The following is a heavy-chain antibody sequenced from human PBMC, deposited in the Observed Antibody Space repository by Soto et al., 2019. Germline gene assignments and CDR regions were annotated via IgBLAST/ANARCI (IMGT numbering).Heavy chain of an antibody. V-gene: IGHV4-4*02. CDR1: CDTTISYNW. Sequence: PSDTRSPTRTVACDTTISYNWRCWIRQPPGKGLQWIGEIYHSGSTKYNPSLKSRVIISVGKSKNQFSLKLSSVTDADTAVYYCARGETQQQRDYWGQGTLVTVS. D-gene: IGHD6-13*01. CDR3: ARGETQQQRDY. J-gene: IGHJ4*02. CDR2: IYHSGST.